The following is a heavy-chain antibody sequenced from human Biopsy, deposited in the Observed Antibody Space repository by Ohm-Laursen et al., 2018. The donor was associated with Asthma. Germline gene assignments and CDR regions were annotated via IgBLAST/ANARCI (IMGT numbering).Heavy chain of an antibody. CDR2: IWYDGSNK. V-gene: IGHV3-33*08. Sequence: SLRLSCAASGFSFNSYGMHWVRQAPGKGLEWVAVIWYDGSNKYYADSVKGRFTISRDNAKNSLYLQMNSLRAEDTAVYYCARDLSGYCTSSACYGFDSWGQGTLVTVSS. CDR1: GFSFNSYG. J-gene: IGHJ5*01. CDR3: ARDLSGYCTSSACYGFDS. D-gene: IGHD2-8*01.